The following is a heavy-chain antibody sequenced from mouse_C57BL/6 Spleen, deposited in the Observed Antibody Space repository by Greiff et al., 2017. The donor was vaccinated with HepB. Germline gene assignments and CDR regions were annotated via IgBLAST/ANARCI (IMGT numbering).Heavy chain of an antibody. V-gene: IGHV1-69*01. CDR3: ASSFITIPFDY. D-gene: IGHD1-1*02. CDR2: IDPSDSYT. Sequence: VQLQQPGAELVMPGASVKLSCKASGYTFTSYWMHWVKQRPGQGLEWIGEIDPSDSYTNYNQKFKGKSTLTVDKSSSTAYMQLSSLTSEDSAVYYCASSFITIPFDYWGQGTTLTVSS. J-gene: IGHJ2*01. CDR1: GYTFTSYW.